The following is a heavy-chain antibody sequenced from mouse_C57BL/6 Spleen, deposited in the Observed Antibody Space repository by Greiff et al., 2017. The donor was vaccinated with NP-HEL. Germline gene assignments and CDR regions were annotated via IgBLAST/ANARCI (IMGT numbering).Heavy chain of an antibody. D-gene: IGHD3-3*01. V-gene: IGHV3-6*01. CDR3: ARERDSPTYFDY. CDR2: ISYDGSN. J-gene: IGHJ2*01. Sequence: EVKLQESGPGLVKPSQSLSLTCSVTGYSITSGYYWNWIRQFPGNKLEWMGYISYDGSNNYNPSLKNRISITRDTSKNQFFLKLNSVTTEDTATYYCARERDSPTYFDYWGQGTALTVSS. CDR1: GYSITSGYY.